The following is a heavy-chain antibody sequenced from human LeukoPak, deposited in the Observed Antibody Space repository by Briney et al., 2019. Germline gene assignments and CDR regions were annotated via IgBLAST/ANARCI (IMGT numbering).Heavy chain of an antibody. CDR1: GYTFTSYG. V-gene: IGHV1-18*04. Sequence: ASVTVSCKASGYTFTSYGISWVRQAPGQGLEWMGWISAYNGNTNYAQKLQGRVTMTTDTSTSTAYMELRSLRSDDTAVYYCARDERQWLVPDAFDIWGQGTMVTVSS. D-gene: IGHD6-19*01. CDR3: ARDERQWLVPDAFDI. CDR2: ISAYNGNT. J-gene: IGHJ3*02.